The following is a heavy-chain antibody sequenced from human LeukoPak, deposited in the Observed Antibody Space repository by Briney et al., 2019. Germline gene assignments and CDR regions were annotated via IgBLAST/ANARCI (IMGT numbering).Heavy chain of an antibody. D-gene: IGHD7-27*01. V-gene: IGHV3-7*01. CDR1: GFSLSNYW. Sequence: PGGSLRLSCAASGFSLSNYWMNWVRQAQGKGLEWVANIKQDGSEKNYVDSVKGRYTISRDNAKNSLILQMNSLRDEDTAVYYCARGVWAPFDSWGQGTLVSVSS. CDR3: ARGVWAPFDS. J-gene: IGHJ4*02. CDR2: IKQDGSEK.